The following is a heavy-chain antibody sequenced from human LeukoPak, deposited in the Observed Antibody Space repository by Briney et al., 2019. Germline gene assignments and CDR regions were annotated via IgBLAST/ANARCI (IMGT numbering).Heavy chain of an antibody. J-gene: IGHJ3*02. CDR2: INSDGRTT. Sequence: GGSLRLSCAASGFTFSNYWMHWVRQAPGMGLVRVSRINSDGRTTNYADSVKGRFTVSRDNAKNTLDLQMNSLRAEDTAVYYCANLYTSSWYVGPNGFDIWGQGTVVTVSS. V-gene: IGHV3-74*01. CDR3: ANLYTSSWYVGPNGFDI. CDR1: GFTFSNYW. D-gene: IGHD6-13*01.